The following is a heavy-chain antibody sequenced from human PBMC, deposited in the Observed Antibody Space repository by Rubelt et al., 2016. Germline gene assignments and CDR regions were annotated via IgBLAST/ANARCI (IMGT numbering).Heavy chain of an antibody. V-gene: IGHV1-69*04. Sequence: QVQLVQSGAEVKKPGSSVKASCKASGGTSSTYSISWVRQAPGQGLEWMGRIIPILGVANYAQKFQGRVTITADKSTSTAYMELSSLTSEDTAVYYCASRYCSTTSCYHFDYWGQGTLVTVSS. J-gene: IGHJ4*02. D-gene: IGHD2-2*01. CDR1: GGTSSTYS. CDR3: ASRYCSTTSCYHFDY. CDR2: IIPILGVA.